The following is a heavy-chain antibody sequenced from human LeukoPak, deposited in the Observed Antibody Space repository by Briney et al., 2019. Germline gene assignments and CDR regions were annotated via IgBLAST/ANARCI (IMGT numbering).Heavy chain of an antibody. Sequence: GRSLRLSCAASGFTFCSYGMHWVRQAPGKGLEWVAVISYDGSNKYYADSVKGRFTISRDNSKNTLYLQMNSLRAEDTAVYYCAKDLGCSSTSCYRYAFDIWGQGTMVTVSS. CDR3: AKDLGCSSTSCYRYAFDI. V-gene: IGHV3-30*18. CDR1: GFTFCSYG. D-gene: IGHD2-2*01. CDR2: ISYDGSNK. J-gene: IGHJ3*02.